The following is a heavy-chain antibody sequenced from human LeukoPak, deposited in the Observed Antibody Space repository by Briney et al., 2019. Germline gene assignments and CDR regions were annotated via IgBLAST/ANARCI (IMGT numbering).Heavy chain of an antibody. CDR2: INTDGSSL. J-gene: IGHJ4*02. D-gene: IGHD3-22*01. CDR3: ARRINYYDSSGYYYVRYFDS. CDR1: GFTFSSYW. Sequence: GGSLRLSCAASGFTFSSYWMYWVRQAPGKGPVWVARINTDGSSLDYADSVKGRFTISRDNAKNTLYLQMNSLGAEDTAVYYCARRINYYDSSGYYYVRYFDSWGQGTLVAVSS. V-gene: IGHV3-74*01.